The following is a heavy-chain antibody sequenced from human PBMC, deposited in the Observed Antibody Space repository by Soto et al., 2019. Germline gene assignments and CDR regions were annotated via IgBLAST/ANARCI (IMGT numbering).Heavy chain of an antibody. J-gene: IGHJ5*02. CDR2: MNPDGSEQ. Sequence: EVHLVESGGALVQPGGSLRLSCAASGFTFSDYWMTWVRQTPGKGLEGVANMNPDGSEQYYLDSVKGRFTISRDNAKNSLYLQMNNLRGEDTAVYYCTRDLNHDWGPWGQGTQVIVSS. CDR3: TRDLNHDWGP. CDR1: GFTFSDYW. D-gene: IGHD3-16*01. V-gene: IGHV3-7*04.